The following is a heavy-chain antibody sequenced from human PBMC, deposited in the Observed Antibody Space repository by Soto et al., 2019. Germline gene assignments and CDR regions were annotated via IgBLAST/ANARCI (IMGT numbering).Heavy chain of an antibody. D-gene: IGHD6-13*01. CDR3: ATGLRQQQLVLFDY. J-gene: IGHJ4*02. V-gene: IGHV1-24*01. CDR2: FDPEDGET. Sequence: ASVKVSCKVSGYTLTELSMHWVRQAPGKGLEWMGGFDPEDGETIYAQKFQGRVTMTEDTSTDTAYMELSSLRSEDTAVYYCATGLRQQQLVLFDYWGQGTLVTVSS. CDR1: GYTLTELS.